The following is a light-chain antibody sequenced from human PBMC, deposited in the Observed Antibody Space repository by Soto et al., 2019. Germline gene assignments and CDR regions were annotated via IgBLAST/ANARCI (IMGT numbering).Light chain of an antibody. CDR2: GAS. V-gene: IGKV3-15*01. Sequence: EIVMTQSPATLSVSPGERATLSCRASQSVSSNLAWYQQKPGQAPRLLIYGASTRATGIPARFSGSGSGTEFTLTISSLQSEDFTVYYCQLYNNWRTFGQGTKVEIK. J-gene: IGKJ1*01. CDR3: QLYNNWRT. CDR1: QSVSSN.